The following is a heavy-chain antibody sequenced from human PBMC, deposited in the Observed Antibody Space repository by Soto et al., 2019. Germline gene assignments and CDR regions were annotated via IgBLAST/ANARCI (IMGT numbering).Heavy chain of an antibody. CDR1: GFTFSSYS. Sequence: GGSLRLSCAASGFTFSSYSMNWVRQAPGKGLEWVSYISSSSSTIYYADSVKGRFTISRDNAKNSLYLQMNSLRAEDTAVYYCARVGWRDYYGSGSYYRGSYYYMDVWGKGTTVTVSS. J-gene: IGHJ6*03. V-gene: IGHV3-48*01. CDR2: ISSSSSTI. D-gene: IGHD3-10*01. CDR3: ARVGWRDYYGSGSYYRGSYYYMDV.